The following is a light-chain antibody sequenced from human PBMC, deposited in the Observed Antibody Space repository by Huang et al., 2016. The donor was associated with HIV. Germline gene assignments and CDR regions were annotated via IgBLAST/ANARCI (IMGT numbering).Light chain of an antibody. CDR1: QNISSW. CDR3: QYGET. Sequence: DIQMTQSPSTLSAFVGDRLTTTCRASQNISSWVAWYQQKPGKAPRLLSYEISSLESGVPSRFSGSGSGTEFTLTISSLQPDDIGTYYCQYGETFGQGSKVEVK. V-gene: IGKV1-5*03. J-gene: IGKJ1*01. CDR2: EIS.